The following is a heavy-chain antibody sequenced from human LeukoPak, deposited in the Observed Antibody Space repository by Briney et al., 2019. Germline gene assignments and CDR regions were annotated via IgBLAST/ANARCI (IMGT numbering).Heavy chain of an antibody. CDR3: ARRRWLQFYFDY. D-gene: IGHD5-24*01. CDR2: INPNSGGT. V-gene: IGHV1-2*02. Sequence: GASVKVSCKASGGTFSSYAISWVRQAPGQGLEWMGWINPNSGGTNYAQKFQGRVTMTRDTSISTAYMELSRLRSDDTAVYYCARRRWLQFYFDYWGQGTLVTVSS. CDR1: GGTFSSYA. J-gene: IGHJ4*02.